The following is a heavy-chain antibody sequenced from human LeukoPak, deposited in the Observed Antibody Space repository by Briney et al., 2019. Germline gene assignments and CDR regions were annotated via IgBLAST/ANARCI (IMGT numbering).Heavy chain of an antibody. V-gene: IGHV4-30-2*01. J-gene: IGHJ3*02. Sequence: KPSETLSLTCTVSGGSISSGGYYWSWIRQPPGKGLEWIGYIYHSGSTYYNPSLKSRVTISVDRSKNQFSLKLSSVTAADTAVYYCARDGRLGKAAFDIWGQGTMVTVSS. CDR1: GGSISSGGYY. CDR3: ARDGRLGKAAFDI. CDR2: IYHSGST. D-gene: IGHD7-27*01.